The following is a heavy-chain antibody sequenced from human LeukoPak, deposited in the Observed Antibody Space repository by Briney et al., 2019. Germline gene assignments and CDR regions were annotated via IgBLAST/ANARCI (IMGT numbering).Heavy chain of an antibody. D-gene: IGHD1-26*01. CDR2: IYRGGNT. CDR3: ASLYTGSYFDY. CDR1: GFTVSSNY. J-gene: IGHJ4*02. Sequence: GGSLRLSCAASGFTVSSNYMTWVRQAPGKGLERVSVIYRGGNTYYADSVKGRFTISRDNSKNTLYLQMNSLRAEDTAVYYCASLYTGSYFDYWGQGTLVTVSS. V-gene: IGHV3-53*01.